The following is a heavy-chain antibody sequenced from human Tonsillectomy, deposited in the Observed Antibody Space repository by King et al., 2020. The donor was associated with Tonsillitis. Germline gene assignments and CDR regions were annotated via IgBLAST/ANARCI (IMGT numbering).Heavy chain of an antibody. CDR3: ARDIDPYYYGSSGYDEAFDI. CDR1: GYSFSDYY. V-gene: IGHV1-2*02. J-gene: IGHJ3*02. Sequence: QLVQSGAEVKTPGASVKVSCKASGYSFSDYYMHWVRQAPGQGLELMGWVNPNSGGTNYAQKFQGRVTMTRDMSISTAYMELRRLRSDDTAVYYCARDIDPYYYGSSGYDEAFDIWGQGTMVTVSS. CDR2: VNPNSGGT. D-gene: IGHD3-22*01.